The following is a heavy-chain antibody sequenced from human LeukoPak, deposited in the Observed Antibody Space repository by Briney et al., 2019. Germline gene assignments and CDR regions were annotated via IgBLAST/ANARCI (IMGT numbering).Heavy chain of an antibody. V-gene: IGHV3-23*01. CDR1: GFTFSGYA. Sequence: GGSLRLSCAGSGFTFSGYAMTWVRQAPGKGLEWVSIISSGGGGSYYADSVKGRFTISRDNSKNTLYLQMNSLRAEDTAIYYCAKGGWTGWFDPWGPGTLVTVSS. D-gene: IGHD6-19*01. J-gene: IGHJ5*02. CDR2: ISSGGGGS. CDR3: AKGGWTGWFDP.